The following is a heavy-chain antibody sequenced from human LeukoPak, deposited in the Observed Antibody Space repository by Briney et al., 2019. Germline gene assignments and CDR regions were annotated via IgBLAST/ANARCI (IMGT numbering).Heavy chain of an antibody. J-gene: IGHJ3*01. Sequence: GGSLRLSCAASGFTFSSYSMNWVRQAPGKGLEWVSSISSSSSYIYYADSVKGRFTISRDNAKNSLYLQMNSLRAEDTAVYYCARAPYQLLLDDAFDLWGQGTMVTVSS. CDR1: GFTFSSYS. D-gene: IGHD2-2*01. CDR3: ARAPYQLLLDDAFDL. V-gene: IGHV3-21*01. CDR2: ISSSSSYI.